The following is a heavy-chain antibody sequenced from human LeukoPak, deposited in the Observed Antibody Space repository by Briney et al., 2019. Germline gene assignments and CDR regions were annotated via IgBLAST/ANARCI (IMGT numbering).Heavy chain of an antibody. V-gene: IGHV3-7*03. CDR3: ARVLTDDYYYYGMDV. Sequence: GGSLRLSCVASGFTFGKYWMSWVRQAPGKGLEWVANIKLDGSEKNYVDSVKGRFTISRDNTKNSLYLQMNSLRVEDTAVFYCARVLTDDYYYYGMDVWGQGTTVTVSS. CDR2: IKLDGSEK. D-gene: IGHD1-14*01. J-gene: IGHJ6*02. CDR1: GFTFGKYW.